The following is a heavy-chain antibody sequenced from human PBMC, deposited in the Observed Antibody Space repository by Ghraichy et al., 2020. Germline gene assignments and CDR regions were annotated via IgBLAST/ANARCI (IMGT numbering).Heavy chain of an antibody. J-gene: IGHJ6*02. CDR2: IWYDGSNK. CDR1: GFTFSSYG. Sequence: GGSLRLSCAASGFTFSSYGMHWVRQAPGKGLEWVAVIWYDGSNKYYADSVKGRFTISRDNSKNTLYLQMNSLRAEDTAVYYCARGYDFWRGQYYYGMDVWRQGTTVTVSS. CDR3: ARGYDFWRGQYYYGMDV. D-gene: IGHD3-3*01. V-gene: IGHV3-33*01.